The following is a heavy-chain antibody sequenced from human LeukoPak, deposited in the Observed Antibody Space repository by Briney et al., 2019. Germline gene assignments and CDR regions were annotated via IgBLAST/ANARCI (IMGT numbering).Heavy chain of an antibody. V-gene: IGHV3-9*01. CDR3: AKGRYGDGDWFDP. CDR1: GFTFDDYA. CDR2: ISWNSGSI. Sequence: PGGSLRLSCAASGFTFDDYAMHWVRQAPGEGLEWVSGISWNSGSIGYADSVKGRFTISRDNAKNSLYLQMNSLRAEDTALYYCAKGRYGDGDWFDPWGQGTLVTVSS. D-gene: IGHD4-17*01. J-gene: IGHJ5*02.